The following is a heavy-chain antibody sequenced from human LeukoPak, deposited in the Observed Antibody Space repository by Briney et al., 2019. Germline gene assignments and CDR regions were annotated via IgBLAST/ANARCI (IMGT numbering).Heavy chain of an antibody. V-gene: IGHV3-53*01. CDR1: GFTVSTTY. J-gene: IGHJ4*02. Sequence: GGSLRLSCAASGFTVSTTYMSWVRQAPGKGLEWVSSIKNSGDTTYYADSVKGRFTISRDISKNTLYLQMNSLRAEDTAIYYCAKVLGNSFDYWGQGTLVTVSS. CDR3: AKVLGNSFDY. D-gene: IGHD2-15*01. CDR2: IKNSGDTT.